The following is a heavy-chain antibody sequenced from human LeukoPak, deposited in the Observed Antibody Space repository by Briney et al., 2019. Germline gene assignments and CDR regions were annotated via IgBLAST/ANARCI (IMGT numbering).Heavy chain of an antibody. CDR3: ARAPRYYYYYYMDV. V-gene: IGHV4-59*01. CDR1: GGSISSYY. CDR2: IYYSGST. J-gene: IGHJ6*03. Sequence: SETLSLTCTVPGGSISSYYWSWIRQPPGKGLEWIGYIYYSGSTNYNPSLKSRVTISVDTSKNQFSLKLSSVTAADTAVYYRARAPRYYYYYYMDVWGKGTTVTVSS.